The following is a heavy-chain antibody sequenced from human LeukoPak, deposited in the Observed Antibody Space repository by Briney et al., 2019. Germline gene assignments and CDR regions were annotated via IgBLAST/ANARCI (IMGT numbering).Heavy chain of an antibody. Sequence: GESLKISCKGSGYSFTSYWIGWVRQMPGKGLEWMGIIYPGDSDTRYSPSFQGQVTISADKSISTAYLQWSSLKASDTAMYYCARHAYDFWSGYRPRAFDIWGQGTMVTVPS. CDR3: ARHAYDFWSGYRPRAFDI. J-gene: IGHJ3*02. CDR2: IYPGDSDT. V-gene: IGHV5-51*01. CDR1: GYSFTSYW. D-gene: IGHD3-3*01.